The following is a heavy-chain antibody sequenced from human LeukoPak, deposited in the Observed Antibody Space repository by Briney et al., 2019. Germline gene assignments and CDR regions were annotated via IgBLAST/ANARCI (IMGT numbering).Heavy chain of an antibody. J-gene: IGHJ4*02. D-gene: IGHD1-7*01. Sequence: ASVTVSCKASRGTISNHAVSWVRQAPGQGLEWMGGMLPGVATPNYPQKSQGRVTITTDESTSTAYMELSGLTSEDTAVYYCASRSAAGTKITWWPLDFWGQGTPVTVSS. CDR2: MLPGVATP. V-gene: IGHV1-69*05. CDR1: RGTISNHA. CDR3: ASRSAAGTKITWWPLDF.